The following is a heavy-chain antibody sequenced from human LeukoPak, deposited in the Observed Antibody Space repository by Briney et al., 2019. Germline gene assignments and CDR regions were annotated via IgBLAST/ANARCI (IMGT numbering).Heavy chain of an antibody. Sequence: SQTLSLTCAISGDSVSSNSAAWNWIRQSPSRGLEWVGRTYYRSKWYNGYALSVRGRITINPDTSKNQFSLQLNSMTPEDTAVYYCTRGWNSFDYWGQGTLVTVSS. CDR3: TRGWNSFDY. CDR2: TYYRSKWYN. CDR1: GDSVSSNSAA. J-gene: IGHJ4*02. V-gene: IGHV6-1*01. D-gene: IGHD1-1*01.